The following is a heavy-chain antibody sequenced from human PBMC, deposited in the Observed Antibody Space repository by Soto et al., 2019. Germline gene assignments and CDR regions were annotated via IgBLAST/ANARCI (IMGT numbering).Heavy chain of an antibody. D-gene: IGHD3-22*01. CDR1: GGSISSGDYY. Sequence: SETLSLTCTVSGGSISSGDYYWSWIRQPPGKGLEWIGYIYYSGSTYYNPSLKSRVTISVDTSKNQFSLKLSSVTAADTAVYYCARVYGYDSSGLWSFDYWGQGTLVTVSS. J-gene: IGHJ4*02. V-gene: IGHV4-30-4*01. CDR3: ARVYGYDSSGLWSFDY. CDR2: IYYSGST.